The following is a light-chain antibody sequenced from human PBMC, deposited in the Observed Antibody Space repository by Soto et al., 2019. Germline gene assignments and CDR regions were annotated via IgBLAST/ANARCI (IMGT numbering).Light chain of an antibody. J-gene: IGKJ1*01. CDR2: GAS. CDR1: QSVSSSY. Sequence: ELVLTQSPGTLSLSPGERATLSCRASQSVSSSYLAWYQQKPCQAPRLLIYGASSRATGIPDRFSGSGSGTDFTPTISRLEPEDFAVYYCQQYGSSPTWTFGQGTKVDIK. V-gene: IGKV3-20*01. CDR3: QQYGSSPTWT.